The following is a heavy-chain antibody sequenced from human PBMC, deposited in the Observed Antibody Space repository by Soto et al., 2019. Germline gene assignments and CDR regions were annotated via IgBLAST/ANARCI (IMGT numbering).Heavy chain of an antibody. V-gene: IGHV1-8*01. J-gene: IGHJ6*01. CDR1: GYTFTSYD. CDR3: AREKTSYGMEV. Sequence: QVQLVQSGAEVKKPGASVKVSCKASGYTFTSYDINCVRQATGQGLEWMGWMNPNSGNTGYAQKFQGRVTMTRNTSISTAYMELSSLRSEETAVYDGAREKTSYGMEVWGQGTTVTVSS. CDR2: MNPNSGNT.